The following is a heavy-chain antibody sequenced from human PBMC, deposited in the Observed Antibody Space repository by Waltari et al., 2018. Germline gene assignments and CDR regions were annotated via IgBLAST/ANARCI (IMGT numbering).Heavy chain of an antibody. Sequence: EVQLVESGGGLVKPGGSLRPSCAASGFTFRGYNMNWVRQAPGKGLEWVSSISSSSSYTHYADSVKGRFTISRDNAKNSLYLQMNSLRAEDTAVYYCATGGWGFYFDYWGPGTLVTVSS. D-gene: IGHD7-27*01. CDR1: GFTFRGYN. V-gene: IGHV3-21*01. J-gene: IGHJ4*02. CDR2: ISSSSSYT. CDR3: ATGGWGFYFDY.